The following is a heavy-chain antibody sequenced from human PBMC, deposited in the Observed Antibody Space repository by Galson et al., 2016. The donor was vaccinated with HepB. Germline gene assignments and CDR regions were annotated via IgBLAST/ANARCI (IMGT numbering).Heavy chain of an antibody. CDR1: PNGFTTYD. J-gene: IGHJ5*02. D-gene: IGHD6-13*01. Sequence: SVKVSCKASPNGFTTYDISRVRQAPGQGLEWMGWISGYNGYTKYAQKFQGRVTMTRDISTYTAYMELRSLRSDDTAMYYCARDSNSWSKRFNWFDPWGQGTLVAVSS. CDR3: ARDSNSWSKRFNWFDP. CDR2: ISGYNGYT. V-gene: IGHV1-18*01.